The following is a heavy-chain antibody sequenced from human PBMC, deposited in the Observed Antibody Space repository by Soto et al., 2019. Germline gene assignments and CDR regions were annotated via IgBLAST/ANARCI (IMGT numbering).Heavy chain of an antibody. J-gene: IGHJ4*02. CDR2: ISYDGSNK. Sequence: QVQLVESGGGVVQPGRSLRLSCAASGFTFSSYAMHWVRQAPGKGLEWVAVISYDGSNKYYADSVKGRFTISRDNSKNTLYLQMNSRRAEDTAVYYCARDPDVNPVAYYFDFWGQGTLVTFSS. CDR3: ARDPDVNPVAYYFDF. CDR1: GFTFSSYA. V-gene: IGHV3-30-3*01. D-gene: IGHD2-15*01.